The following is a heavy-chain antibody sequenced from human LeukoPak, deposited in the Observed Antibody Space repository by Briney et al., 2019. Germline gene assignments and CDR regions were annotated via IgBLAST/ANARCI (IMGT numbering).Heavy chain of an antibody. Sequence: QAGGSLRLSCAPSGFTFSRHGMHWVRQAPGKGLEWVAIISNDGSRKYYAHSVEGRFTISRDNSKNTLYLQMDSLRAEDTVVYYCARDRAWNYFDYWGQGTLVTVSS. V-gene: IGHV3-30*03. D-gene: IGHD3-3*01. CDR3: ARDRAWNYFDY. CDR1: GFTFSRHG. CDR2: ISNDGSRK. J-gene: IGHJ4*02.